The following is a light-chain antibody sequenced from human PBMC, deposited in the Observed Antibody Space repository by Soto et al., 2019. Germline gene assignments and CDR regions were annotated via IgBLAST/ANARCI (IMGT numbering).Light chain of an antibody. V-gene: IGLV1-51*01. J-gene: IGLJ1*01. CDR1: SSNIGGNS. Sequence: QSVLTQPPSVSAAPGQRVTISCSGSSSNIGGNSVSWYQQLPGTAPKLLIYDDDKRPSGIPDRFSGSKSGNTASLTVSGLLPEDEADYYCASYAGGNKVFGTGTKVTVL. CDR3: ASYAGGNKV. CDR2: DDD.